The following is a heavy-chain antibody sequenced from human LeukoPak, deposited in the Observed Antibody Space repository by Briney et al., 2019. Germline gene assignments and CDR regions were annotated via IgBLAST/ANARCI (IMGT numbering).Heavy chain of an antibody. CDR3: ARQTFGVVDY. V-gene: IGHV4-34*01. J-gene: IGHJ4*02. D-gene: IGHD3-3*01. CDR2: INHSGST. CDR1: GGSFSGYY. Sequence: PSETLSLTCAVYGGSFSGYYWSWIRQPPGKGLEWIGEINHSGSTNYNPSLKSRATISVDTSKNQFSLKLSSVTAADTAVYYCARQTFGVVDYWGQGTLVTVSS.